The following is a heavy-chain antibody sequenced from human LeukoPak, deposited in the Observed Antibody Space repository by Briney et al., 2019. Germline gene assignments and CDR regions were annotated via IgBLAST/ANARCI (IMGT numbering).Heavy chain of an antibody. Sequence: PSETLSLACAVSGGSISSNTYYWGWIRQPPGKGLEWIGSFDYSGSTYYNPSLQSRVTIFEDTSKNQFSLKLTSVTAADTAVYYCARHLGGSYYSPSDYWGRGTLVTVSS. CDR2: FDYSGST. D-gene: IGHD2-15*01. V-gene: IGHV4-39*01. J-gene: IGHJ4*02. CDR1: GGSISSNTYY. CDR3: ARHLGGSYYSPSDY.